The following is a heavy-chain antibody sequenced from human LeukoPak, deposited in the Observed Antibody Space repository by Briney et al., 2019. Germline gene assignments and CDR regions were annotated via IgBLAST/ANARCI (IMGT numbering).Heavy chain of an antibody. J-gene: IGHJ1*01. CDR3: ATASYCSSTSCYTRAEYFQH. V-gene: IGHV3-43*02. Sequence: GGSLRLSCAASGFIFDDYAMHWVRQAPGKGLEWVSLISGDGGSTYYADSVKGRFTISRDNSKNSLYLQMNSLRAEDTAVYYCATASYCSSTSCYTRAEYFQHWGQGTLVTVSS. D-gene: IGHD2-2*02. CDR2: ISGDGGST. CDR1: GFIFDDYA.